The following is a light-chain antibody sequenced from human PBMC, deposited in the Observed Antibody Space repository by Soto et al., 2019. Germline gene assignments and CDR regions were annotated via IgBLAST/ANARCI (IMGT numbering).Light chain of an antibody. CDR3: QQYNSYSSIT. V-gene: IGKV1-5*01. CDR2: DAS. CDR1: QSISSW. Sequence: DILMTQSPSTLSASVGERVTITCRASQSISSWLAWYQQKPGKAPRLLIYDASSLESGVPSRFSGSGSGTEFTLTISSRQPDDFATYYCQQYNSYSSITFGQGTRLEIK. J-gene: IGKJ5*01.